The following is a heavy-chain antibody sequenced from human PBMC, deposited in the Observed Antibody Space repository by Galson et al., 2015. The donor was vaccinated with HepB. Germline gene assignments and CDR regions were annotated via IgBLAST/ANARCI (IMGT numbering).Heavy chain of an antibody. V-gene: IGHV3-20*04. CDR3: ARASTPKEQWLVPFDY. CDR1: GFTFDDYG. J-gene: IGHJ4*02. CDR2: INWNGGST. D-gene: IGHD6-19*01. Sequence: SLRLSCAASGFTFDDYGMSWVRQAPGKGLEWVSGINWNGGSTGYADSVKGRFTISRDNAKNSLYLQMNSLRAEDTALYYCARASTPKEQWLVPFDYWGQGTLVTVSS.